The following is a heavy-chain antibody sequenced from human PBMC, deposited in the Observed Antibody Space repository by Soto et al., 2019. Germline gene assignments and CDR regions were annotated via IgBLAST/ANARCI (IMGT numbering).Heavy chain of an antibody. Sequence: GGSLRLSCAASGFTFSSYGMHWVRQAPGKGLEWVAVIWYDGSNKYYADSVKGRFTISRDNSKNTLYLQMNSLRAEDTAVYYCARGFYDSSGYYWGTFDYWGQGTLVTVSS. V-gene: IGHV3-33*01. CDR1: GFTFSSYG. CDR3: ARGFYDSSGYYWGTFDY. D-gene: IGHD3-22*01. J-gene: IGHJ4*02. CDR2: IWYDGSNK.